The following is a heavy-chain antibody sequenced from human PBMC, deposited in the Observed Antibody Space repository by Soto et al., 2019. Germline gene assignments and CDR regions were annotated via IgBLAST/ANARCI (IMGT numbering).Heavy chain of an antibody. J-gene: IGHJ4*02. D-gene: IGHD3-3*01. Sequence: QVQLVQSGAEVKKPGSSVKVSCKASGGTFNNYTINWVRQAPGQGLEWMGRIIPFLGVTNYAQKFQCRVMITAEKSASTVYMELSSLRSEDTAAYYCAFQPRVRGYDFYYSDYWGQGTLVTVSS. CDR2: IIPFLGVT. V-gene: IGHV1-69*02. CDR3: AFQPRVRGYDFYYSDY. CDR1: GGTFNNYT.